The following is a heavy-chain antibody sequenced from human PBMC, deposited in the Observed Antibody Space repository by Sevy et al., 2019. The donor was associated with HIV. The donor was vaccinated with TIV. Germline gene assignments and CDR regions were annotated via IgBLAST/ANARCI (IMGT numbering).Heavy chain of an antibody. V-gene: IGHV3-11*06. J-gene: IGHJ4*02. CDR2: ISSSSIYT. CDR1: GFTFSDYY. CDR3: ARVEYSSSWYYFDY. D-gene: IGHD6-13*01. Sequence: GGSLRLSCAASGFTFSDYYMSWIRQAPGKGLEWVSYISSSSIYTNYADSVKGRFTISRDNAKNSLYLQMNSLRAEDTAVYYCARVEYSSSWYYFDYWGQGTLVTVSS.